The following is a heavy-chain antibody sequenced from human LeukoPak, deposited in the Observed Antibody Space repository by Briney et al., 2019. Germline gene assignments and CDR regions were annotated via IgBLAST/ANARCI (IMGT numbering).Heavy chain of an antibody. CDR1: GFTFSSYW. D-gene: IGHD4-23*01. V-gene: IGHV3-7*01. CDR2: IKQDGSEK. CDR3: ARYDYGGKFPLFFDY. Sequence: GGSLRLSCAASGFTFSSYWMSWVRQAPGKGLVWVANIKQDGSEKYYVDSVKGRFTISRDNAKNSLYLQMNSLRAEDTAVYYCARYDYGGKFPLFFDYWGQGTLVTVPS. J-gene: IGHJ4*02.